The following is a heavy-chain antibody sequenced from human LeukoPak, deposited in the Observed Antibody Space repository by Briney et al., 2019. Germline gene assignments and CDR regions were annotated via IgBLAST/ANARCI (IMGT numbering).Heavy chain of an antibody. J-gene: IGHJ5*02. CDR1: GFRFSTYG. Sequence: GGSLRLSCAASGFRFSTYGTSWVRQAPGKGLEWVSTISGSGGSTYYADSVKSRFTISRDNSKNTLYLQMNSLRAEDTAVYYCAKNSGSDSGYWFDPWGQGTLVTVSS. V-gene: IGHV3-23*01. CDR2: ISGSGGST. CDR3: AKNSGSDSGYWFDP. D-gene: IGHD5-12*01.